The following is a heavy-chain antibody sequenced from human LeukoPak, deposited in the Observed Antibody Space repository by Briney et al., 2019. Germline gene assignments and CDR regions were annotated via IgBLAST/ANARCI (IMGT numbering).Heavy chain of an antibody. Sequence: SETLSLTCNLCIRSISSGSYYWSWIRQPAGKGLEWIGRIYTTGSSNYNPSLKSRVTISVDTSKNQLSLKLSSVTAADTGAYYCARGASPANWGSWYLDLWGRGTLDTVSS. CDR2: IYTTGSS. CDR3: ARGASPANWGSWYLDL. CDR1: IRSISSGSYY. V-gene: IGHV4-61*02. D-gene: IGHD7-27*01. J-gene: IGHJ2*01.